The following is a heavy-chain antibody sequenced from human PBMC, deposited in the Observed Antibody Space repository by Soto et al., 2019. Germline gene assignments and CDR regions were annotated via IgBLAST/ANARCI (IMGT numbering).Heavy chain of an antibody. CDR2: IYYSGST. CDR1: GGSISSGGYY. V-gene: IGHV4-31*03. J-gene: IGHJ4*02. D-gene: IGHD1-26*01. Sequence: SETLSLTCTVSGGSISSGGYYWSWIRQHPGKGLEWIGYIYYSGSTYYNPSLKSRVTISVDTSKNQFSLKLSSVTAADTAVYYCARGRARATYYFDYWGQGTLVT. CDR3: ARGRARATYYFDY.